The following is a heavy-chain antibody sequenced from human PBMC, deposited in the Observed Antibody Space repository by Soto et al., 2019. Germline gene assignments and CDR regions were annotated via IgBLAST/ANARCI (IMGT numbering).Heavy chain of an antibody. CDR3: ARDLARSSWQYGMDV. CDR2: ISYDGSNK. V-gene: IGHV3-30-3*01. D-gene: IGHD6-13*01. CDR1: GFTFSSCA. Sequence: VQLVESGGGVVQPGRSLRLSCAASGFTFSSCAMHWVRQAPGKGLEWVAVISYDGSNKYYADSVKGRFTISRDNSKNTLYLQMNSLRAEDTAVYYCARDLARSSWQYGMDVWGQGTTVTVSS. J-gene: IGHJ6*02.